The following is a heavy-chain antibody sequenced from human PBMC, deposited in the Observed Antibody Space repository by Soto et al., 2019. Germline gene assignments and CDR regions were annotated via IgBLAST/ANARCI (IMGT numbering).Heavy chain of an antibody. CDR1: GYSFTTYW. D-gene: IGHD5-12*01. J-gene: IGHJ3*02. Sequence: PGESLKISCKASGYSFTTYWIGWVRQMPGKGLEWMGIIYPGDSDTTYSPSFQGQVTISADKSISTVYLQWSSLKASDTAMYYCARTRRDGYNFDTFDIWGQGTMVT. CDR2: IYPGDSDT. CDR3: ARTRRDGYNFDTFDI. V-gene: IGHV5-51*01.